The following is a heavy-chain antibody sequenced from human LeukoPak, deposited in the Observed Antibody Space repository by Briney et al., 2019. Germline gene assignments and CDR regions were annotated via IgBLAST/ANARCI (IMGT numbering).Heavy chain of an antibody. V-gene: IGHV4-34*01. J-gene: IGHJ4*02. CDR3: ASDSYSSIGYF. CDR2: ISPRGT. CDR1: GGSFTGYY. D-gene: IGHD2-2*01. Sequence: SKTLSLTCVMYGGSFTGYYWSWIRQSPDKGLEWLGEISPRGTKYNPSLESRATISLDTTKNQFSLILSSVTAADAAVYFCASDSYSSIGYFWSQGTLVTVSS.